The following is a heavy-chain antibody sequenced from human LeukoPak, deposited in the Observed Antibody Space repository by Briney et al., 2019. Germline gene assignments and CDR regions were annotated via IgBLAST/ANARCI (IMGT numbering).Heavy chain of an antibody. V-gene: IGHV3-21*01. CDR3: ARDPIDY. Sequence: GGSLRLSCAASGFTFSSYSMNWVRQAPGKGLEWVSSISSSSYTCYADSVKGRFTISRDNAKNSLYLQMNSLRAEDTAVYYCARDPIDYWGQGTLVTVSS. J-gene: IGHJ4*02. CDR1: GFTFSSYS. CDR2: ISSSSYT.